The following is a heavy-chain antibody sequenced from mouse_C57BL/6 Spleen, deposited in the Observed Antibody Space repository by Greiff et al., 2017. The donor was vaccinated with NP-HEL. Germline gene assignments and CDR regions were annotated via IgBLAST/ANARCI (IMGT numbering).Heavy chain of an antibody. CDR3: ASHSNSFAY. D-gene: IGHD2-5*01. CDR1: GFTFSSYG. V-gene: IGHV5-6*02. J-gene: IGHJ3*01. CDR2: ISSGGSYT. Sequence: DVMLVESGGDLVKPGGSLKLSCAASGFTFSSYGMSWVRQTPDKRLEWVATISSGGSYTYYPDSVKGRFTISRDNAKNTLYLQMSSLKSEDTAMYYCASHSNSFAYWGQGTLVTVSA.